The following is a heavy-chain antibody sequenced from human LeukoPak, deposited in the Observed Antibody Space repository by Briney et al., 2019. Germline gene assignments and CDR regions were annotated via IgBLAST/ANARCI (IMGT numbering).Heavy chain of an antibody. J-gene: IGHJ6*02. Sequence: SVKVSCKASGGTFSSYAISWVRQAPGQGLEWMGGIIPIFGTANYAQKFQGRVTITADESTSTAYMELSSLRSEDAAVYYCARARTVAGYYYYYGMDVWGQGTTVTVSS. D-gene: IGHD6-19*01. CDR1: GGTFSSYA. V-gene: IGHV1-69*13. CDR3: ARARTVAGYYYYYGMDV. CDR2: IIPIFGTA.